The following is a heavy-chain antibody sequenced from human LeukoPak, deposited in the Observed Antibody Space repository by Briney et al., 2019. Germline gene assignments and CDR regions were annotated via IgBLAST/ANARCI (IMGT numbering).Heavy chain of an antibody. D-gene: IGHD3-22*01. Sequence: SETLSLTCTVSGGSIRSYFWSWIRQPPGKGLEWIGYIYYSGSTNYSPSLKSRVTISVDTSKNQFSLKLSSVTAADTAVYYCARGSDHYDSSGYRYFDLWGRGTLATVSS. CDR2: IYYSGST. CDR1: GGSIRSYF. J-gene: IGHJ2*01. CDR3: ARGSDHYDSSGYRYFDL. V-gene: IGHV4-59*01.